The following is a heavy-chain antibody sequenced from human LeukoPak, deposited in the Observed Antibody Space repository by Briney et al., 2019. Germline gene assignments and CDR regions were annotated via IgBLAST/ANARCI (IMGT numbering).Heavy chain of an antibody. CDR3: ARGQPINYYDSSGYYYDY. CDR2: IGTAGDT. V-gene: IGHV3-13*01. CDR1: GFTFSSYD. J-gene: IGHJ4*02. D-gene: IGHD3-22*01. Sequence: GGSLRLSCAASGFTFSSYDMHWVRQATGKGLEWVSAIGTAGDTYYPGSVKGRFTISRENAQNPLYLQMNSLRAGDTAVYYCARGQPINYYDSSGYYYDYWGQGTLVTVSS.